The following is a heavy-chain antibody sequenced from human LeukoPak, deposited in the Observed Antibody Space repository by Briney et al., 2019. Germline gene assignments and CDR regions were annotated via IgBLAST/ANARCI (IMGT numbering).Heavy chain of an antibody. CDR3: ARGAEAETSPLDF. CDR2: INPKSGAE. CDR1: GYIFSDYY. J-gene: IGHJ4*02. D-gene: IGHD6-13*01. Sequence: ASVKVSFKASGYIFSDYYMHWVRKAPGQGLEWLGWINPKSGAEDYAQQFRGRVTMTRDTSNNTDYMEMKRVTSDDTAVYYCARGAEAETSPLDFWGQGTLVTVSS. V-gene: IGHV1-2*02.